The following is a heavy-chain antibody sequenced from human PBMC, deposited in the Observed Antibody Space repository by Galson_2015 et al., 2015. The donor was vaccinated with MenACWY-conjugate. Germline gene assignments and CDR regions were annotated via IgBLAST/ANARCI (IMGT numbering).Heavy chain of an antibody. CDR1: GNSFTVYY. J-gene: IGHJ4*02. CDR2: INPNSGGG. Sequence: SVKVSCKASGNSFTVYYFHWVRQAPGQSLEWMGRINPNSGGGNYAQKFQGRVTMTRDTSVSTTYMELNRLTPDDTAVYYCARGPLRAAGDSFDSWGQGTLVTVS. V-gene: IGHV1-2*06. CDR3: ARGPLRAAGDSFDS. D-gene: IGHD6-13*01.